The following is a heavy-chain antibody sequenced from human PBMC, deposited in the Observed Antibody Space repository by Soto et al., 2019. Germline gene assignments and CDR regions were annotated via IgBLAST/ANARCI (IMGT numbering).Heavy chain of an antibody. CDR2: ISYDGSNK. Sequence: GGSLRLSCAASGFTFSSYGMHWVRQAPGKGLEWVAVISYDGSNKYYADSVKGRFTISRDNSKNTLYLQMNSLRAEDTAVYYCAKDKDYDILTGYRTHTYDCWGQGTLVTVSS. J-gene: IGHJ4*02. CDR1: GFTFSSYG. D-gene: IGHD3-9*01. CDR3: AKDKDYDILTGYRTHTYDC. V-gene: IGHV3-30*18.